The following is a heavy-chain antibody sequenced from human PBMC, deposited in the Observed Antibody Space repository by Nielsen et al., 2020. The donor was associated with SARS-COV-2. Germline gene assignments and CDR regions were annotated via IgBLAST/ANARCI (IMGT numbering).Heavy chain of an antibody. CDR3: ARPDTAFDP. CDR2: IYYSGST. Sequence: WIRQPPGKGLEWIGYIYYSGSTNYNPSLKSRVTISVDTSKNQFSLKLSSVTAADTAVYYCARPDTAFDPWGLGILVTVSS. D-gene: IGHD5-18*01. J-gene: IGHJ5*02. V-gene: IGHV4-59*12.